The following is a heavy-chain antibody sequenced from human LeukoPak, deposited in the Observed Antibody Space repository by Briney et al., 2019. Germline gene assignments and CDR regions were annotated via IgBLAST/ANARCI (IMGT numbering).Heavy chain of an antibody. CDR3: TTMYSGGMAV. D-gene: IGHD3-10*01. CDR1: GFTFTYAW. J-gene: IGHJ6*02. V-gene: IGHV3-15*01. CDR2: IQSKSDGGAV. Sequence: GGSLRLSCAASGFTFTYAWMSWVRQAPGKGLEWVAQIQSKSDGGAVAYAASVKVRFTISRDDSKETLYLQMNSLKTEDTAVYYCTTMYSGGMAVWGHGTTVTVSS.